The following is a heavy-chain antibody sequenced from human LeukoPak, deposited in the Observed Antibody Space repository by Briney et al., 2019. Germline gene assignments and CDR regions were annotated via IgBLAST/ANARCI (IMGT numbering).Heavy chain of an antibody. CDR1: GFSSSRYE. Sequence: GGSLRLSCAASGFSSSRYEMDWVRQVPGKGLEWVSTISTSGGWTYYADSVKGRFTISRDNSKNILYLQMNSLRAEDTAVYYCARDSGYLYRPYTSFDIWGQGTMVTVSS. J-gene: IGHJ3*02. V-gene: IGHV3-21*06. CDR2: ISTSGGWT. CDR3: ARDSGYLYRPYTSFDI. D-gene: IGHD2-2*02.